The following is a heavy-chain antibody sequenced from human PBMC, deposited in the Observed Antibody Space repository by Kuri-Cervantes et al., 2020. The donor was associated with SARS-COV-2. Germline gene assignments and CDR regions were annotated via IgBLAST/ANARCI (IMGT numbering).Heavy chain of an antibody. J-gene: IGHJ4*02. D-gene: IGHD2-21*02. V-gene: IGHV3-49*04. CDR3: SLTAIRFRSKTMFDY. Sequence: GGSLRLSCAASGFTFSNAWMNWVRQAPGKGLEWVGFITSKAYGGTTEYAASVKGRFTILRDDSKSIAYLQMNSLKTEDTAVYYCSLTAIRFRSKTMFDYWGQGTLVTVSS. CDR1: GFTFSNAW. CDR2: ITSKAYGGTT.